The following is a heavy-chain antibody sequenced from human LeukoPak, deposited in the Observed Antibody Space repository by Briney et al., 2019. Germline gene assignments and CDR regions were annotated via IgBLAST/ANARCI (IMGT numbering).Heavy chain of an antibody. CDR1: GGSISSYY. Sequence: SETLSLTCTVSGGSISSYYWSWIRQPAGKGLEWIGRIYTSGSTNYNPSLKSRVTMSVDTSKNQFSLKLSSVTAADTAVYYCARAPPGYCSGGSCYWFDPWGQGTLVTVSS. CDR3: ARAPPGYCSGGSCYWFDP. J-gene: IGHJ5*02. CDR2: IYTSGST. D-gene: IGHD2-15*01. V-gene: IGHV4-4*07.